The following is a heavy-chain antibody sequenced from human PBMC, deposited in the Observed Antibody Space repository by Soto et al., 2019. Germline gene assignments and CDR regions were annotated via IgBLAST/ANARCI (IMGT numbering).Heavy chain of an antibody. CDR3: ARHISNFRDYYYSMDV. CDR1: GYTFTYYW. CDR2: IYPRDSDT. Sequence: GESPIISCKGSGYTFTYYWIGWVRQLPGKGLEWMGIIYPRDSDTRYRPPLKGHVTITVDTPTSTASLQWNTLKASDTPMYLCARHISNFRDYYYSMDVWGQGTTVTVSS. J-gene: IGHJ6*02. V-gene: IGHV5-51*01. D-gene: IGHD1-20*01.